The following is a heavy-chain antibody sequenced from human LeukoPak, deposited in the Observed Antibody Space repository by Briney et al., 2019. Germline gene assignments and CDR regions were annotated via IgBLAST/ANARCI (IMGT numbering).Heavy chain of an antibody. CDR1: GYTFTAYY. CDR2: VNSNSGGT. V-gene: IGHV1-2*02. CDR3: AIRDTDMVSPPHY. D-gene: IGHD5-18*01. Sequence: ASVKVSCKASGYTFTAYYMHWVRQAPGQGLEWMGWVNSNSGGTNHAQRFRGRVTMTRDTSINTAYMELSGLRSDDTAVYYCAIRDTDMVSPPHYWGQGTLVTVSS. J-gene: IGHJ4*02.